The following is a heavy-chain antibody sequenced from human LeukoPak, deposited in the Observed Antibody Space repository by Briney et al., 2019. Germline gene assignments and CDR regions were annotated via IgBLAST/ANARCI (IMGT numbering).Heavy chain of an antibody. CDR2: IYSGGST. V-gene: IGHV3-53*01. J-gene: IGHJ6*02. Sequence: PGGSLRLSCAASGFTVSSNYMSWVRQAPGKGLEWVSVIYSGGSTYYADSVKGRFTISRDNARNSLYLQMNSLRAEDTAVYYCARRRNFDWLNPYYYYYGMDVWGQGTTVTVSS. CDR1: GFTVSSNY. D-gene: IGHD3-9*01. CDR3: ARRRNFDWLNPYYYYYGMDV.